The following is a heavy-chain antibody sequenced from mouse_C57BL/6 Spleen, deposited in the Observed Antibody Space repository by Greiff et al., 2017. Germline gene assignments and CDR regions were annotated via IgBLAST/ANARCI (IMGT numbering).Heavy chain of an antibody. V-gene: IGHV2-2*01. CDR2: IWSGGST. Sequence: VKVEESGPGLVQPSQSLSITCTVSGFSLTSYGVHWVRQSPGKGLEWLGVIWSGGSTDYNAAFISRLSISKDNSKSQVFFKMNSLQADDTAIYYCARGTTGYYYAMDYWGQGTSVTVSS. J-gene: IGHJ4*01. D-gene: IGHD2-14*01. CDR3: ARGTTGYYYAMDY. CDR1: GFSLTSYG.